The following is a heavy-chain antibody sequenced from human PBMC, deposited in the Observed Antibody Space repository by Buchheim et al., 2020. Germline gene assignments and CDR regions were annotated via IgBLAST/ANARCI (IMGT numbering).Heavy chain of an antibody. CDR1: GFTFSSYG. Sequence: QVQLVESGGGVVQPGRSLRLSCAASGFTFSSYGMHWVRQAPGKGLEWVAVISYDGSNKYYADSVKGRFTISRDNSKNTLYLQMNSLRAEDTAVYYCAKDRLMYYYDSSGLDYWGQGTL. D-gene: IGHD3-22*01. CDR2: ISYDGSNK. V-gene: IGHV3-30*18. J-gene: IGHJ4*02. CDR3: AKDRLMYYYDSSGLDY.